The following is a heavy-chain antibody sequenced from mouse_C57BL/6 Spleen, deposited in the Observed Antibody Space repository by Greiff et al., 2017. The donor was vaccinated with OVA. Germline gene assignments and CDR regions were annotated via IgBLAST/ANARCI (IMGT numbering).Heavy chain of an antibody. V-gene: IGHV1-50*01. Sequence: QVQLQQPGAELVKPGASVKLSCKASGYTFTSYWMQWVKQRPGQGLEWIGEIDPSDSYTNYNQKFKGKATLTVDTSSSTAYMQLSSLTSEDSAVYYCTRRYYYGRDDYWGQGTTLTVSS. D-gene: IGHD1-1*01. CDR2: IDPSDSYT. J-gene: IGHJ2*01. CDR1: GYTFTSYW. CDR3: TRRYYYGRDDY.